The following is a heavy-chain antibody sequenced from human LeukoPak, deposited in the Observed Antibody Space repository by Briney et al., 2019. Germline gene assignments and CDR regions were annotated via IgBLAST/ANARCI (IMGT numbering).Heavy chain of an antibody. D-gene: IGHD2-2*01. V-gene: IGHV1-69*13. J-gene: IGHJ4*02. CDR1: GGTFSSYA. Sequence: SVKVSCMACGGTFSSYAISWVRQAPGHGLEWMGGIIPIFGTANYAQKFQGRVTITADESTSTAYMELSSLRSEDTAVYYCARDQFLYCSSTSCYFDYWGQGTLVTVSS. CDR3: ARDQFLYCSSTSCYFDY. CDR2: IIPIFGTA.